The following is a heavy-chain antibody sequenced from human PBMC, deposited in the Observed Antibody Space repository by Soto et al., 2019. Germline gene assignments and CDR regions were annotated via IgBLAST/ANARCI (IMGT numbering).Heavy chain of an antibody. CDR1: GFTFSNYG. Sequence: RRLSCAASGFTFSNYGMHWVRQAPGKGLEWVAVISYDGSNKYYAGSLKGRFTISRDNSKNTLYLQMNSLRAEDTAVYYCAKGAYGSGSLYYFDYWGQGTLVTVSS. J-gene: IGHJ4*02. CDR3: AKGAYGSGSLYYFDY. CDR2: ISYDGSNK. D-gene: IGHD3-10*01. V-gene: IGHV3-30*18.